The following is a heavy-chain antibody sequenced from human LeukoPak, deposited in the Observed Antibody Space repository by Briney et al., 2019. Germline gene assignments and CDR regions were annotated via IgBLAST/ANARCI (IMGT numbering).Heavy chain of an antibody. Sequence: GRSLRLSCAASKFTFNNYAMHWVRQAPGKGLEWVSIISSDGSNKYYADSVKGRFAISRDNSKNTLYLQMNSLRVEDTAIYSKLGGSGKAYWGQGTLVTVSS. CDR1: KFTFNNYA. J-gene: IGHJ4*02. D-gene: IGHD3-10*01. CDR3: LGGSGKAY. CDR2: ISSDGSNK. V-gene: IGHV3-30*09.